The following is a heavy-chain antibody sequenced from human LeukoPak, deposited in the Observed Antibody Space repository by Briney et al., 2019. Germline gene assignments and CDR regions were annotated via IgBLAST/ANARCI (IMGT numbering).Heavy chain of an antibody. CDR3: APSGGVSLDY. J-gene: IGHJ4*02. CDR2: INPSGGST. CDR1: GYAFTSYY. Sequence: ASVKVSCKASGYAFTSYYMHWVRQAPGQGLEWMGIINPSGGSTSYAQKFQGRVTTTRDTSTSTVYMELSSLRSEDTAVYYCAPSGGVSLDYWGQGTLVTVSS. V-gene: IGHV1-46*03.